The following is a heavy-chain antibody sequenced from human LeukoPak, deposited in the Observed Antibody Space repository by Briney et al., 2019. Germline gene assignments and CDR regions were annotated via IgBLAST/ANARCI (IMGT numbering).Heavy chain of an antibody. CDR1: GGSVSSYY. D-gene: IGHD6-19*01. CDR3: ARDLSSGWTPGDYWYYYMDV. J-gene: IGHJ6*03. V-gene: IGHV4-59*02. CDR2: IYYSGST. Sequence: NPSETLSLTCTVSGGSVSSYYWSWIRQPPGKGLEWIGYIYYSGSTNYNPSLKSRVTISVDTSKNQFSLKLSSVTAADTAVYYCARDLSSGWTPGDYWYYYMDVWGKGTTVTVSS.